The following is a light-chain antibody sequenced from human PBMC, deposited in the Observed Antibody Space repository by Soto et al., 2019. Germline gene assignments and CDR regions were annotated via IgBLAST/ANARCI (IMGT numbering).Light chain of an antibody. J-gene: IGLJ2*01. Sequence: QSVLTQPASVSGSPGQSITISCTGTSSDVGGYNYVSWYQQHPGKAPKLMISKVSDRPSGVSNRFSGSKSGNTASLTISGLQAEDEADYYCSSYTSSSTVVFGGGTQLTVL. CDR1: SSDVGGYNY. CDR2: KVS. V-gene: IGLV2-14*01. CDR3: SSYTSSSTVV.